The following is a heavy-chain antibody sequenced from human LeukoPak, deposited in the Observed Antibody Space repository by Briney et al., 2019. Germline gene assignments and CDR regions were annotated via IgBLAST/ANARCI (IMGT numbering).Heavy chain of an antibody. Sequence: SVTVSCKASGGTFSSYAISWVRQAPGQGLEWMGGIIPIFGTANYAQKFQGRVTITADKSTSTAYMELSSLRSEDTAVYYCAREIAVAGSNWFDPWGQGTLVTVSS. D-gene: IGHD6-19*01. CDR3: AREIAVAGSNWFDP. J-gene: IGHJ5*02. V-gene: IGHV1-69*06. CDR2: IIPIFGTA. CDR1: GGTFSSYA.